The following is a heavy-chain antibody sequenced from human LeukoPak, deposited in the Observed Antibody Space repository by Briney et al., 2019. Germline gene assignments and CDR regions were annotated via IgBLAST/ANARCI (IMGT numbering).Heavy chain of an antibody. CDR1: GGSISTYY. D-gene: IGHD3-10*01. CDR3: ARENIITMGKKDHRYFDY. J-gene: IGHJ4*02. V-gene: IGHV4-59*01. Sequence: SETLSLTCTVSGGSISTYYWNWIRQPPGKGLEWIGYIYHSGSTNYNPSLQSRVTISVDTSKNQFSLNLNSVTAADTAVYYCARENIITMGKKDHRYFDYWGQGTLVTVSS. CDR2: IYHSGST.